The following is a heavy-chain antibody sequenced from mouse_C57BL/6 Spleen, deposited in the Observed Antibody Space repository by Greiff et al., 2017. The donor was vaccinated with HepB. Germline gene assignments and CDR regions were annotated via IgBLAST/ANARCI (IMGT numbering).Heavy chain of an antibody. Sequence: EVQLQQSGTVLARPGASVKMSCKTSGYTFTSYWMHWVKQRPGQGLEWIGAIYPGNSDTSYNQKFKGKAKLTAVTSASTAYMELSSLTNEDSAVYYCTRLGDYDGAWFAYWGQGTLVTVSA. CDR1: GYTFTSYW. CDR3: TRLGDYDGAWFAY. CDR2: IYPGNSDT. V-gene: IGHV1-5*01. J-gene: IGHJ3*01. D-gene: IGHD2-4*01.